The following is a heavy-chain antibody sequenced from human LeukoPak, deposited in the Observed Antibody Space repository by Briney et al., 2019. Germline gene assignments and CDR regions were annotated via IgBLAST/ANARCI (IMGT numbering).Heavy chain of an antibody. J-gene: IGHJ5*02. CDR2: ITGSGDTI. CDR3: VNSGFDP. CDR1: GFTFSSYE. V-gene: IGHV3-48*03. D-gene: IGHD3-10*01. Sequence: GGSLRLSCSASGFTFSSYEMNWVRQAPGKGLEWISYITGSGDTIYYADSVKGRFTISRDNFKNTLSLQMNGLRVEDTALYYCVNSGFDPWGQGTLVTVSS.